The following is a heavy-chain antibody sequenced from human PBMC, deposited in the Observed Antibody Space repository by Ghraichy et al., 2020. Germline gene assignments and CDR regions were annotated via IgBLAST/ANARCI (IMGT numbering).Heavy chain of an antibody. D-gene: IGHD4-17*01. J-gene: IGHJ5*02. CDR1: GFIFSTYW. V-gene: IGHV3-7*01. CDR2: IKQDGSEK. CDR3: VRDLQPYFHDEYGTP. Sequence: SCAASGFIFSTYWMSWVRQAPGKGLEWVANIKQDGSEKYYGDSVKGRFTISRDNAENSLYLQMNSLRAEDTAVYYCVRDLQPYFHDEYGTPWGRGTLVTVSS.